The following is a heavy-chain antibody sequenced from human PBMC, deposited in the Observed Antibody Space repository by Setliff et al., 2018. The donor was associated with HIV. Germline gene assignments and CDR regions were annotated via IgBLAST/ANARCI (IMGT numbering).Heavy chain of an antibody. D-gene: IGHD5-12*01. J-gene: IGHJ4*02. CDR1: GFTFNSAW. V-gene: IGHV3-15*01. Sequence: GGSLRLSCEASGFTFNSAWMHWVRQAPGTGPERVGRIKSRTDGGTTDYAAPVRGRFTISRDDSKNTLSLIMNDLKADDTAMYYCTKEKRGSGAYNFDHWGQGTLVTV. CDR3: TKEKRGSGAYNFDH. CDR2: IKSRTDGGTT.